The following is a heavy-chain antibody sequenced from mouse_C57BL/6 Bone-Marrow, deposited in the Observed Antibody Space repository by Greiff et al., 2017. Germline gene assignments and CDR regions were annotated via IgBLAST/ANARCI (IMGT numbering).Heavy chain of an antibody. D-gene: IGHD4-1*01. CDR3: ARLNWAWFAY. Sequence: EVKVVESGGDLVKPGGSLKLSCAASGFTFSSYGMSWVRQTPDKRLEWVATISSGGSYTYYPDSAKGRFTISRDNAKNTLYLQMSSLKSEDTAMYYCARLNWAWFAYWGQGTLVTVSA. J-gene: IGHJ3*01. CDR1: GFTFSSYG. CDR2: ISSGGSYT. V-gene: IGHV5-6*01.